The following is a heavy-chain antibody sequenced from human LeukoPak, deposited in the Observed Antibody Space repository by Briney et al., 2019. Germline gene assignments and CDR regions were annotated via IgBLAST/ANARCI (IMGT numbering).Heavy chain of an antibody. CDR1: GFTFSSYS. D-gene: IGHD3-10*01. CDR3: AKEGESWDYYMDV. Sequence: GGSLRLSCAASGFTFSSYSMNWVRQAPGKGLEWVSVISGSGGSTYYADSVKGRFTISRDNSKNTLYLQMNSLRAEDTAVYYCAKEGESWDYYMDVWGKGTTVTVSS. CDR2: ISGSGGST. V-gene: IGHV3-23*01. J-gene: IGHJ6*03.